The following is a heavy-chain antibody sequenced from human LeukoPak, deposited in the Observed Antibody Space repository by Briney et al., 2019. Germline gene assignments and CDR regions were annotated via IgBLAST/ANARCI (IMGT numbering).Heavy chain of an antibody. CDR3: ARRSGTRGATVFNYYYMDV. V-gene: IGHV4-34*01. D-gene: IGHD1-26*01. CDR2: INHSGST. J-gene: IGHJ6*03. CDR1: GGSFSGYY. Sequence: SETLSLTCAVYGGSFSGYYWSWIRQPPGKGLEWIGEINHSGSTNYNPSLKSRVTISVDTSKNQFSLKLSSVTAADTAVYYCARRSGTRGATVFNYYYMDVWGKGTTVTVSS.